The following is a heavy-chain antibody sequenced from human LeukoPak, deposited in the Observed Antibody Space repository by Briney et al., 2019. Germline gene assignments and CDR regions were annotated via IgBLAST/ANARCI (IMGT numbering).Heavy chain of an antibody. J-gene: IGHJ4*02. Sequence: PSETLSLTCAVYGGSFSGYYWSWIRQPPGKGLEWIGEINRSGSTNYNPTLKSRVTISVDTSKNQFSLKLSSVTAADTAVYYCARASVAAAAVPFDYWGQGTLVTVYS. CDR2: INRSGST. V-gene: IGHV4-34*01. CDR3: ARASVAAAAVPFDY. CDR1: GGSFSGYY. D-gene: IGHD6-13*01.